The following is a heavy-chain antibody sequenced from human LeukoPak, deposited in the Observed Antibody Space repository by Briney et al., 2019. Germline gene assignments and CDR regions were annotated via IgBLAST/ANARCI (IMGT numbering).Heavy chain of an antibody. D-gene: IGHD1-26*01. V-gene: IGHV4-4*02. J-gene: IGHJ4*02. CDR3: TRESGAFSPFGF. Sequence: SETLSLTCAVSGGSITTTNWWSWVRQPPGKGLEWIGEVHLNGGTNYNPSLESRFSMSIDKSNNHLSLEVTSVTAADTAMYYCTRESGAFSPFGFWGQGTLVTVSS. CDR2: VHLNGGT. CDR1: GGSITTTNW.